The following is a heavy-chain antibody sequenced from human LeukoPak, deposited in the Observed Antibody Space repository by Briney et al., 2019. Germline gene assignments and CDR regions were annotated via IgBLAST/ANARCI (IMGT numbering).Heavy chain of an antibody. Sequence: PGGSLRLSCAASGFTFSNAWMSWVRQAPGKGLEWVDRIKSKTDGGTTDYAAPVKGRFTISRDDSKNTLYLQMNSLKTEDTAVYYCTTAGNSGSYYFDYWGQGTLVTVSS. D-gene: IGHD1-26*01. V-gene: IGHV3-15*01. CDR3: TTAGNSGSYYFDY. J-gene: IGHJ4*02. CDR2: IKSKTDGGTT. CDR1: GFTFSNAW.